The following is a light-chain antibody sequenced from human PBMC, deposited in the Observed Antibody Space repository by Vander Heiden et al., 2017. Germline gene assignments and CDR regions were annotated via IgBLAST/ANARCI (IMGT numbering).Light chain of an antibody. CDR1: QSISSY. J-gene: IGKJ1*01. CDR3: KQSDRTPWT. CDR2: AAS. Sequence: DIQMTQSPSSLSASVADRVCITCRASQSISSYLNWYQQKPGKAPKLLIYAASSLQSGVPSRFSGSGSGTDFTLTISRLQPEDVATYYCKQSDRTPWTFGQGTKVEIK. V-gene: IGKV1-39*01.